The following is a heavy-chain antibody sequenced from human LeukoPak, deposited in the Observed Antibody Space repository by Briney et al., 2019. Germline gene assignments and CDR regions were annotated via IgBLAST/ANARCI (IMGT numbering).Heavy chain of an antibody. CDR3: ARDGAAAGFTDAFDI. Sequence: GGSLRLSCVASGFTFSLYNMDWVRQAPGKGLEWVSSISSSNSYIYYADSVKGRFTISRDNAKNSLYLQMNSLRAEDTAVYYCARDGAAAGFTDAFDIWGQGTMVTVSS. CDR2: ISSSNSYI. V-gene: IGHV3-21*01. CDR1: GFTFSLYN. J-gene: IGHJ3*02. D-gene: IGHD6-13*01.